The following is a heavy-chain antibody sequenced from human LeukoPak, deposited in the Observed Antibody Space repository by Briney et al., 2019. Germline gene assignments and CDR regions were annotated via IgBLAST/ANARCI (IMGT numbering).Heavy chain of an antibody. D-gene: IGHD4-17*01. J-gene: IGHJ4*02. CDR3: ARASTTVPNLLDN. V-gene: IGHV3-74*01. CDR2: INGNGSST. Sequence: PGGSLRLSCVASGFTFSTYWMHWVRQAPGKGLLWVSRINGNGSSTNYVDSVKGRFTFSRYNARNTLHLQMNSLRAEDTAVYYCARASTTVPNLLDNWGQGTLVTVSS. CDR1: GFTFSTYW.